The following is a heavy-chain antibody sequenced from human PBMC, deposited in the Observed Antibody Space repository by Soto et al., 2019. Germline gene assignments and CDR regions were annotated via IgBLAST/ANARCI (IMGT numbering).Heavy chain of an antibody. Sequence: VGSLRLSCAASGFTFSRFELHWVRQAPGKGLEWISYISSSGSTAYYASSVEGRFTISRDNANNSVYLQMDSLRAEDTALYYCTRAAWFPYLSFYWGQGALVTAPQ. J-gene: IGHJ4*02. V-gene: IGHV3-48*03. CDR2: ISSSGSTA. D-gene: IGHD3-10*01. CDR3: TRAAWFPYLSFY. CDR1: GFTFSRFE.